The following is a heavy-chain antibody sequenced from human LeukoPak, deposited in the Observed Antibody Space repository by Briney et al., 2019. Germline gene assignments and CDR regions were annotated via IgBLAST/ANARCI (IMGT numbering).Heavy chain of an antibody. J-gene: IGHJ4*02. V-gene: IGHV4-59*12. CDR1: GGSISSYY. Sequence: SESLSLTCTVSGGSISSYYWSWIRQPPGKGLEWIGYIYYSVSIHYNLSLKSRVTISVDTSKNQYILKLSSVTAADTAIYYCARVYSYGFSIVNYWGQGTLVTVSS. D-gene: IGHD5-18*01. CDR2: IYYSVSI. CDR3: ARVYSYGFSIVNY.